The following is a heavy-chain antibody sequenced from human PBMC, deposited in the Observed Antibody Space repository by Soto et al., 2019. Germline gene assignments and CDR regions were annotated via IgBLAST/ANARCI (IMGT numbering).Heavy chain of an antibody. CDR1: GFIFSSYA. D-gene: IGHD4-17*01. V-gene: IGHV3-23*01. CDR3: AKGKGSGDFGDYFLSWFDP. Sequence: EVQLLESGGGLVQPGGSLRLSCAASGFIFSSYAMTWVRQAPGKGLEWVSTISGSGGGTYYADSVKGRFTISRDNSKNTLYLQMNRLRAEDTAIFYCAKGKGSGDFGDYFLSWFDPWGQGTLVTVSS. J-gene: IGHJ5*02. CDR2: ISGSGGGT.